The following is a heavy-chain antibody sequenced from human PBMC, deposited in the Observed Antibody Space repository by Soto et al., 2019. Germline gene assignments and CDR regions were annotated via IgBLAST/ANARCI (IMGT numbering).Heavy chain of an antibody. CDR1: GYTWSEYD. Sequence: EVQLVESGGGLVQPGGSLRLSCAVSGYTWSEYDMHWFRQATGKSLECVSVIGPTGDTHYPGSVKGRFTISREDAKNSLYLQMNSLRVGDTAVYYCARGARDDYGDYYYSMDVWGKGTTVTVSS. J-gene: IGHJ6*03. D-gene: IGHD4-17*01. V-gene: IGHV3-13*01. CDR3: ARGARDDYGDYYYSMDV. CDR2: IGPTGDT.